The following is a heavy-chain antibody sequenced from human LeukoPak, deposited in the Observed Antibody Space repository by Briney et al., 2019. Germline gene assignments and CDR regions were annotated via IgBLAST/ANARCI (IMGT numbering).Heavy chain of an antibody. V-gene: IGHV1-46*01. D-gene: IGHD2-15*01. CDR3: AREDCSGGSCWGY. CDR2: INPSGGST. Sequence: ASVKVSCKASGYTFTSYYMHWVRQAPGQGLEWMGIINPSGGSTSSAQKFQGRVTMTRDTSTSTVYMELSSLRSEDTVVYYCAREDCSGGSCWGYWGQGTLVTVSS. CDR1: GYTFTSYY. J-gene: IGHJ4*02.